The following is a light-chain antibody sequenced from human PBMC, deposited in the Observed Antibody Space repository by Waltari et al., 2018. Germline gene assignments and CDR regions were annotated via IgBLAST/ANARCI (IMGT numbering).Light chain of an antibody. CDR2: GAS. CDR3: QQYGSSPNT. Sequence: EIVLTQSPGTLSLSPGERATLSCRASQSVSSSSFAWYQQKPGQAPRLLIYGASSRATGIPDRFSGSGSGTDFTLTISRLEPEDFAVYYCQQYGSSPNTFGQGTRLEIK. V-gene: IGKV3-20*01. CDR1: QSVSSSS. J-gene: IGKJ5*01.